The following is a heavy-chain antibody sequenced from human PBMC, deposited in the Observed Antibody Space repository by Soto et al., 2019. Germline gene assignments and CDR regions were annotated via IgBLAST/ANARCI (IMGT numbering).Heavy chain of an antibody. CDR2: INHSGAT. J-gene: IGHJ6*02. D-gene: IGHD2-2*01. V-gene: IGHV4-34*01. CDR3: ARMVLPSAMHYYYGMDV. CDR1: GGSFSGYY. Sequence: SETLSLTCAVYGGSFSGYYWTWIRQPPGTGLESIGEINHSGATNYNPSLKSRVTISVDTSKNQLSLKLTSVTAADTAVYYCARMVLPSAMHYYYGMDVWGQGTTVTVSS.